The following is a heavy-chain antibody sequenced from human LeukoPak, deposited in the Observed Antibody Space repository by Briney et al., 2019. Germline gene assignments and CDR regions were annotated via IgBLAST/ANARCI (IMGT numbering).Heavy chain of an antibody. Sequence: GGSLRLSCAASGFTFSSYWMSWVRQAPGKGLEWVANIKQDGSEKYYVDSVKGRFTISRDNAKNSLYLQMNSLRAEDTAVYYCARGADYGSFLGLYYWGQGALVTVSS. CDR1: GFTFSSYW. D-gene: IGHD4-17*01. V-gene: IGHV3-7*01. CDR2: IKQDGSEK. J-gene: IGHJ4*02. CDR3: ARGADYGSFLGLYY.